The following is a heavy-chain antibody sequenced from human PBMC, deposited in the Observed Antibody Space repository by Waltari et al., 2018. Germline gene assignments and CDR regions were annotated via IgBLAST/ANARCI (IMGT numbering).Heavy chain of an antibody. Sequence: QVQLQESGPGLVKPSETLSLTCAVSGYSISSGYYWGWIRQPPGKGLEWIGSCYQSGSTYYNPSLKIRVTIPVDTSKNQFSLKLSSVTAADTAVYYCARAGRFLEWLSGGSWFDPWGQGTLVTVSS. J-gene: IGHJ5*02. CDR1: GYSISSGYY. D-gene: IGHD3-3*01. V-gene: IGHV4-38-2*01. CDR3: ARAGRFLEWLSGGSWFDP. CDR2: CYQSGST.